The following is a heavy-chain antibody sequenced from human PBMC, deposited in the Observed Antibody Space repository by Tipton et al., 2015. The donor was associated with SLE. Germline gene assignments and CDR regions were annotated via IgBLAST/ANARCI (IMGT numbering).Heavy chain of an antibody. CDR2: ISYTGST. V-gene: IGHV4-31*03. CDR3: ARGPSGNSGYEPMDV. CDR1: GGSISSGNFY. J-gene: IGHJ6*04. D-gene: IGHD5-12*01. Sequence: LSLTCTVSGGSISSGNFYWNWIRQHPGKGLEWIGDISYTGSTNYNPSLKSRVTMSVDTSKNQLSLKLTSVTAADTAVYYCARGPSGNSGYEPMDVWGKGTTVTVAS.